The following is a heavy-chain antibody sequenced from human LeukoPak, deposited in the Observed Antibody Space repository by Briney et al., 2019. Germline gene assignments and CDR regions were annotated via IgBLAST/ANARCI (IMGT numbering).Heavy chain of an antibody. CDR2: ISNSGGTT. J-gene: IGHJ3*02. V-gene: IGHV3-23*01. CDR3: AKGDRAGSGSYSHVFDI. D-gene: IGHD1-26*01. Sequence: GGSLRLSCAASGFTFSSYGMRWVRQAPGKGLEWVSGISNSGGTTFYADSVKGRFTISRDNSKNTLYLQMNSLRAEDTAVYYCAKGDRAGSGSYSHVFDIWGQGTMVTVSS. CDR1: GFTFSSYG.